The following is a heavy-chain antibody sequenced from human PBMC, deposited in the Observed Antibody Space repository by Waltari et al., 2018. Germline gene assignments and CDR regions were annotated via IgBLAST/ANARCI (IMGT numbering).Heavy chain of an antibody. CDR2: IYHSGST. D-gene: IGHD6-6*01. CDR3: ARAGSSSDYFDY. V-gene: IGHV4-38-2*01. Sequence: QVQLQESGPGLVKPSETLSLTCAVSGYSISSGYYWGWIRQPPGKGLEWIGSIYHSGSTDYNPSLKSRVTISVDRSKNQFSLKLSSVTAADTAVYYCARAGSSSDYFDYWGQGTLVTVSS. CDR1: GYSISSGYY. J-gene: IGHJ4*02.